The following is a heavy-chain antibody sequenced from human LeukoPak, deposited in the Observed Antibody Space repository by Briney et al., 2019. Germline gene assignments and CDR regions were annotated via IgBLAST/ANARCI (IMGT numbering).Heavy chain of an antibody. Sequence: GGSLRLSCAASGFAVSSKHMNWVRQAPGKGLEWVSVIYSGGSTYYADSVKGRFTISRDNSKNTLYLQMNSLRAEDTAVYYCAKDRWYPDYWGQGTLVTVSS. CDR1: GFAVSSKH. V-gene: IGHV3-53*05. D-gene: IGHD2-15*01. J-gene: IGHJ4*02. CDR3: AKDRWYPDY. CDR2: IYSGGST.